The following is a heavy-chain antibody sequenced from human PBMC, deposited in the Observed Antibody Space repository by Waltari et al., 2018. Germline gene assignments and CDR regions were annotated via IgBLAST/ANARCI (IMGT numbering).Heavy chain of an antibody. J-gene: IGHJ5*02. D-gene: IGHD1-26*01. CDR2: MYHSGNT. V-gene: IGHV4-38-2*01. Sequence: QVQLQESGPGLLKPSETLSLTCAVSGYSISSGYYWGWIRQPPEEGLEWIGSMYHSGNTYYNPSLKSRVTMSLDTSKNQFSLKLSSVTAADTAVYYCARVHNVSYAQASWFDPWGQGTLVTVSS. CDR1: GYSISSGYY. CDR3: ARVHNVSYAQASWFDP.